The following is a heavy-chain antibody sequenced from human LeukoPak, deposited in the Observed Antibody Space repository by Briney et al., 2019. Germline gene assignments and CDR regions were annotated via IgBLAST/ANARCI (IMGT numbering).Heavy chain of an antibody. J-gene: IGHJ4*02. D-gene: IGHD2-21*01. V-gene: IGHV1-69*02. CDR3: ARGLAYCGGDCYSGVGY. Sequence: SVKVSCKASGGTFSSYTISWVRQAPGQGLEWMGRIIPILGIANYAQKFQGRVTITADKSTSTAYMELSSLRSGDTAVYYCARGLAYCGGDCYSGVGYWGQGTLVTVSS. CDR1: GGTFSSYT. CDR2: IIPILGIA.